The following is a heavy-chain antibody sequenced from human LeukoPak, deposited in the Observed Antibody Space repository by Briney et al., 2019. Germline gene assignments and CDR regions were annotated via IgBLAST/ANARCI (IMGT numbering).Heavy chain of an antibody. CDR3: ASTFDSSGYYLGY. V-gene: IGHV3-66*02. CDR1: GFTVSSNY. CDR2: YSGDST. Sequence: GGSLRLSCAASGFTVSSNYIYSGDSTYYADSVKGRFTISRDNSKNTLYLQMNSLRAEDTAVYYCASTFDSSGYYLGYWGRGTLVTVSS. D-gene: IGHD3-22*01. J-gene: IGHJ4*02.